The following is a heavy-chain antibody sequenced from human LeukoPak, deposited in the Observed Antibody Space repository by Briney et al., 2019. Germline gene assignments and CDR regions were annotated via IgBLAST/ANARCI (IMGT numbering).Heavy chain of an antibody. J-gene: IGHJ4*02. V-gene: IGHV3-23*01. CDR1: GFTFSSYS. CDR2: ISGSGGST. CDR3: ARGGHKSYYFDY. Sequence: GGSLRLSCAASGFTFSSYSMNWVRQAPGKGLEWVSAISGSGGSTYYADSVKGRFTISRDNSKNTLYLQMNSLRAEDTAVYYCARGGHKSYYFDYWGQGTLVTVSS.